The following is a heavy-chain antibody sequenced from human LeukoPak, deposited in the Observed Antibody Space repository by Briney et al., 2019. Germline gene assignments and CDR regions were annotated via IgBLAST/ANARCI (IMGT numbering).Heavy chain of an antibody. Sequence: GGSLKLSCAASGFTFSGSAMHWVRQASGKGLEWVGRIRSKANSYATAYAASVKGRFTISRDDSKNTAYLQMNSLKTEDTAVYYCTRLGTTGTTDWGQGTLVTVSS. D-gene: IGHD1-1*01. CDR2: IRSKANSYAT. CDR1: GFTFSGSA. CDR3: TRLGTTGTTD. J-gene: IGHJ4*02. V-gene: IGHV3-73*01.